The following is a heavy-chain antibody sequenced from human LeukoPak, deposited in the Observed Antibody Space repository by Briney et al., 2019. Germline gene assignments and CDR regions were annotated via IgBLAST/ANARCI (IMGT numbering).Heavy chain of an antibody. CDR2: IYSGGST. J-gene: IGHJ3*02. CDR3: ARSPTYYYDSSGPPGAFDI. CDR1: GFTVSSNH. D-gene: IGHD3-22*01. Sequence: PGGSLRLSCAASGFTVSSNHMSWVRQAPGKGLEWVSVIYSGGSTYYADSVKGRFTISRHNSKNTLYLQMNSLRAEDTAVYYCARSPTYYYDSSGPPGAFDIWGQGTMVTVSS. V-gene: IGHV3-53*04.